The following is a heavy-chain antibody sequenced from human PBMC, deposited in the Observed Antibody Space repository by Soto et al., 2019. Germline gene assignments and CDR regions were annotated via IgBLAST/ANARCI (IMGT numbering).Heavy chain of an antibody. CDR1: GFTFSTYS. CDR2: ISSSSSTI. CDR3: ARALDFWSAYFDY. D-gene: IGHD3-3*01. J-gene: IGHJ4*02. Sequence: GGSLRLSCAASGFTFSTYSMNWVRQAPGKGLEWVSYISSSSSTIFYTDSVKGRFTVSRDNAKNSLYLQMNSLRAEDTAVYYCARALDFWSAYFDYWGQGSLVTVS. V-gene: IGHV3-48*01.